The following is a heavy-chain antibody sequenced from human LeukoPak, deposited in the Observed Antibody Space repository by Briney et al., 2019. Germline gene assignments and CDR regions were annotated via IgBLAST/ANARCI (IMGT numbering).Heavy chain of an antibody. CDR3: AKSTPLGYCSSTSCLIGVPPGDY. CDR2: ISGSGGST. J-gene: IGHJ4*02. V-gene: IGHV3-23*01. Sequence: GGSLRLSCAASGFTFSSYAMSWVRQAPGKGLEWVSAISGSGGSTYYADSVKGRFTISRDNSKNTLYLQMNSLRAEDTAVYYCAKSTPLGYCSSTSCLIGVPPGDYWGQGTLVTVSS. D-gene: IGHD2-2*01. CDR1: GFTFSSYA.